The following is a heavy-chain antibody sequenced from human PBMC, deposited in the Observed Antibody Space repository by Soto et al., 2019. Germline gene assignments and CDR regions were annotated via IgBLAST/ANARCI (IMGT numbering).Heavy chain of an antibody. D-gene: IGHD4-17*01. V-gene: IGHV3-33*06. CDR2: IWYDGSNK. Sequence: GGSLRLSCVASGFTFSTYAMHWVRQAPGKGLEWVALIWYDGSNKYYADSVKGRFTISRDNSKNTLYLQMNSLRAEDTAVYYCSKVHGDHRDFHDFCGQGSLVT. J-gene: IGHJ4*01. CDR3: SKVHGDHRDFHDF. CDR1: GFTFSTYA.